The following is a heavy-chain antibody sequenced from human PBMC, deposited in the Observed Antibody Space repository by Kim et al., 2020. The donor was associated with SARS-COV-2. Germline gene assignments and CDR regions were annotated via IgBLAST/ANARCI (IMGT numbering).Heavy chain of an antibody. V-gene: IGHV1-2*02. Sequence: YGQKFQGRVTMTRDTSSSTAYMEMSRLRSDDTAVYYCARVDVLMVYATDYWGQGTLVTVSS. CDR3: ARVDVLMVYATDY. D-gene: IGHD2-8*01. J-gene: IGHJ4*02.